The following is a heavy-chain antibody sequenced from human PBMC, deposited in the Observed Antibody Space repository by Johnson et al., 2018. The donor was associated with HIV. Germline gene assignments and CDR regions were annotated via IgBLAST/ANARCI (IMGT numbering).Heavy chain of an antibody. Sequence: QVQLVESVGGLVKPGGSLRLSCAASGFTFSDYYMSWIRQAPGKGLEWVSYISSSGSTIYYADSVKGRFTISRDNSKNTLYLQMNSLRADATAVYYCAKDPWSSSCTNDAFDIWGQGTMVTVSS. CDR2: ISSSGSTI. V-gene: IGHV3-11*04. J-gene: IGHJ3*02. CDR1: GFTFSDYY. CDR3: AKDPWSSSCTNDAFDI. D-gene: IGHD6-13*01.